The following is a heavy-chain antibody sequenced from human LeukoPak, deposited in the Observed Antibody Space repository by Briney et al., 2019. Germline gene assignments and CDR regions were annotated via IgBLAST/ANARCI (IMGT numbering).Heavy chain of an antibody. Sequence: PGGSLRLSCAASGFTFSSYGMHWVRQAPGKGREWVAVISYDGSNKYYADSVKGRFTISRDNSKNTLYLQMNSLRAEDTAVYYCAKGSTVTTALGYWGQGTLVTVSS. J-gene: IGHJ4*02. D-gene: IGHD4-17*01. CDR1: GFTFSSYG. V-gene: IGHV3-30*18. CDR2: ISYDGSNK. CDR3: AKGSTVTTALGY.